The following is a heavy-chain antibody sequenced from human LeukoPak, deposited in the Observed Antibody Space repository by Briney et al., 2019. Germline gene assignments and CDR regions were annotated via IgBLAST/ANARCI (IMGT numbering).Heavy chain of an antibody. CDR1: GFTFGTYG. D-gene: IGHD6-6*01. Sequence: GGSLRLSCAASGFTFGTYGTNWVRQAPGKGLEWVSAINDDAKNTFYADSVKGRFTISRDNSKNTLYLQMSSLTVEGTAIYYCAKRVPYGSSAVYFDSWGQGTLVTVSS. CDR2: INDDAKNT. J-gene: IGHJ4*02. CDR3: AKRVPYGSSAVYFDS. V-gene: IGHV3-23*01.